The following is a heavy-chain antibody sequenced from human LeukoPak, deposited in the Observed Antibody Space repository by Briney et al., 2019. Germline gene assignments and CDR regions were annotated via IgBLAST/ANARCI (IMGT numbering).Heavy chain of an antibody. J-gene: IGHJ6*02. CDR1: GGSISSSSYY. CDR3: ARVSQLPSYYYYYYGMDV. D-gene: IGHD2-2*01. CDR2: IYYSGST. V-gene: IGHV4-30-4*01. Sequence: PSETLSLTCTVSGGSISSSSYYWSWIRQPPGKGLEWIGYIYYSGSTYYNPSLKSRVTISVDTSKNQFSLKLSSVTAADTAVYYCARVSQLPSYYYYYYGMDVWGQGTTVTVSS.